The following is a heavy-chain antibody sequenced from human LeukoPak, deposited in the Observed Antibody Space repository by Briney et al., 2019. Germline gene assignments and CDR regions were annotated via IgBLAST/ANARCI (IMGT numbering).Heavy chain of an antibody. V-gene: IGHV3-30*18. CDR2: ISYDGSNK. CDR3: AKDGSGLTYYFDY. Sequence: GGSLRLSCVASGFTFSSNGIHWVRQAPGKGLEWVAVISYDGSNKYYADSVKGRFTISRDNSKNTLYLQMNSLRVEDTAVYYCAKDGSGLTYYFDYWGQGTLVTVSA. J-gene: IGHJ4*02. D-gene: IGHD6-19*01. CDR1: GFTFSSNG.